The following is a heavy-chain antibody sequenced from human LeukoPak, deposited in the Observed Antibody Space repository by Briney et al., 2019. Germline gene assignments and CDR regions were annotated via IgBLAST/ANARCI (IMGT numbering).Heavy chain of an antibody. CDR1: GFTFSSYG. CDR3: ARAISVYCSSTSCPGDYMDV. J-gene: IGHJ6*03. V-gene: IGHV3-30*02. Sequence: GGSLRLSCAASGFTFSSYGMHWVRQAPGKWLEWVAFIRYDGSNKYYADSVKGRFTISRDNSKNTLYLQMNSLRAEDTAVYYCARAISVYCSSTSCPGDYMDVWGKGTTVTVSS. CDR2: IRYDGSNK. D-gene: IGHD2-2*01.